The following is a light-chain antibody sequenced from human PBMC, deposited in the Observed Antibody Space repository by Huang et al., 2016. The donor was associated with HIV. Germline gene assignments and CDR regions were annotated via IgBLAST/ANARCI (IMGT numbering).Light chain of an antibody. CDR1: QSVSSY. CDR2: DAS. CDR3: QQRSNWPPIT. V-gene: IGKV3-11*01. Sequence: EIVLTQSPATLSLSPGERATLSCRASQSVSSYLAWYHQKPGQAPRLLIYDASNRATGIPARFSGSGSGTDFTLTISSLEPEDFAVYYCQQRSNWPPITFGGGTKVEIK. J-gene: IGKJ4*01.